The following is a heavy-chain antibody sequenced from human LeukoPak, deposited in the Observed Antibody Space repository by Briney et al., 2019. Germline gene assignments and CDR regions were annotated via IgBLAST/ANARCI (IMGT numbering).Heavy chain of an antibody. Sequence: GGSLRLSCAASGFTFDDYAMHWVRQAPGKGLEWVSLISGDGGSTYYADSVKGRFTISRDNSKNSLYLHMNSLRTEDTALYYCAKDSRRYYDILTGYYYYYYGMDVWGQGTTVTVSS. CDR3: AKDSRRYYDILTGYYYYYYGMDV. V-gene: IGHV3-43*02. CDR1: GFTFDDYA. CDR2: ISGDGGST. D-gene: IGHD3-9*01. J-gene: IGHJ6*02.